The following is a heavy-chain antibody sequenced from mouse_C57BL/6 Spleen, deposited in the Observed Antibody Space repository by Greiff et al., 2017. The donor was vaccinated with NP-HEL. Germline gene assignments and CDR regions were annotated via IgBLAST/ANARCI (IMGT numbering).Heavy chain of an antibody. CDR3: ARSGDYDARDY. J-gene: IGHJ4*01. CDR2: INPNNGGT. V-gene: IGHV1-26*01. D-gene: IGHD3-1*01. CDR1: GYTFTDYY. Sequence: VQLQQSGPELVKPGASVKISCKASGYTFTDYYMNWVKQSHGKSLEWIGDINPNNGGTRYIQKFKGKATLTVDKSSSTADMELRSLTSEDSAVYYCARSGDYDARDYWGQGTSVTVSS.